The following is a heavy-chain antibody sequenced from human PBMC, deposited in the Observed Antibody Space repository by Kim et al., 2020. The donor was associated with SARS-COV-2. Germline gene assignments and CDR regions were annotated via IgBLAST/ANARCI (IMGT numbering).Heavy chain of an antibody. CDR3: AKDRLASLDY. J-gene: IGHJ4*02. CDR2: ISYDGSNK. V-gene: IGHV3-30*18. D-gene: IGHD5-12*01. CDR1: GFTFSSYG. Sequence: GGSLRLSCAASGFTFSSYGMHWVRQAPGKGLEWVAVISYDGSNKYYADSVKGRFTISRDNSKNTLYLQMNSLRAEDTAVYYCAKDRLASLDYLGQGNL.